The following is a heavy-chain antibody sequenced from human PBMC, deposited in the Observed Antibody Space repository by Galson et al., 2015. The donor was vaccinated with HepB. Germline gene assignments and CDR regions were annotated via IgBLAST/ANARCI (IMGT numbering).Heavy chain of an antibody. CDR2: IWYDGSNK. CDR1: GFTFSSYG. J-gene: IGHJ4*02. V-gene: IGHV3-33*08. Sequence: SLRLSCAASGFTFSSYGMHWVRQAPGKGLEWVAVIWYDGSNKYYADSVKGRFTISRDNSKNTLYLQMNSLRAEDTAVYYCARGGEDDILTGYYTSGYFDYWGQGTLVTVSS. CDR3: ARGGEDDILTGYYTSGYFDY. D-gene: IGHD3-9*01.